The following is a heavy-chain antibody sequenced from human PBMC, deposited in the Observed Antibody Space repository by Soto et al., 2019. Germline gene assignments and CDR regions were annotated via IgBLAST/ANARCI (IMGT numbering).Heavy chain of an antibody. CDR3: TRGQASDV. CDR1: RGSFSSFV. CDR2: FMPIIGSA. J-gene: IGHJ3*01. Sequence: QVQLVQSGADVKKPGSSVKVSCKASRGSFSSFVISWVRQAPGQGFEWLGGFMPIIGSANYAQNFQGRLTINADESTNIAYMELSSLRSEDTAVYYCTRGQASDVWGQGTMVTVSS. V-gene: IGHV1-69*01.